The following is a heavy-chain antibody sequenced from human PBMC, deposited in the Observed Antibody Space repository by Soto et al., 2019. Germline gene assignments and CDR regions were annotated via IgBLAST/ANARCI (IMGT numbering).Heavy chain of an antibody. D-gene: IGHD3-22*01. CDR1: GFTFSSYG. V-gene: IGHV3-33*01. CDR3: ARVLYYDDAFGI. J-gene: IGHJ3*02. CDR2: IWYDGSNK. Sequence: GGSVRLSCAASGFTFSSYGMHWVRQAPGKGLEWVAVIWYDGSNKYYADSVKGRFTISRDNSKNTLYLQMNSLRAEDTAVYYCARVLYYDDAFGIWGKATMITVAS.